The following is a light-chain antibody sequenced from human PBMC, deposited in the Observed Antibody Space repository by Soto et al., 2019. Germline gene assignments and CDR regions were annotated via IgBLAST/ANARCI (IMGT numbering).Light chain of an antibody. CDR1: QGISSY. V-gene: IGKV1-9*01. Sequence: DIQLTQSPSFLSASVGDRVTITCRSSQGISSYLAWYQQKPGKAPKLLIYAASTLQSGVPSRFSGSGSGTEFTLTISSLQPDDFATYYCQQANSFPLITFGQGTRLEIK. CDR3: QQANSFPLIT. J-gene: IGKJ5*01. CDR2: AAS.